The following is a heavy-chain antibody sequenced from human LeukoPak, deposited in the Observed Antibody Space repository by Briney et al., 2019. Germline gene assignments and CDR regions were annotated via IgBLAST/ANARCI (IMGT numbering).Heavy chain of an antibody. D-gene: IGHD3-3*01. CDR2: ISAYNGNT. CDR1: GYTVTSYG. CDR3: ARDTIFGVDPTTSFDY. V-gene: IGHV1-18*01. J-gene: IGHJ4*02. Sequence: ASVKVSCKASGYTVTSYGISWVRQAPGQGLEWMGWISAYNGNTNYAQKLQGRVTMSTDTSTSTAYMELRSLRSDDTAVYYCARDTIFGVDPTTSFDYWGQGTLVTVSS.